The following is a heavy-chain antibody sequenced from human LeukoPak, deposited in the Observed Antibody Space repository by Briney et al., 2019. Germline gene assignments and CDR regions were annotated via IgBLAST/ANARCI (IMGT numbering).Heavy chain of an antibody. J-gene: IGHJ6*03. D-gene: IGHD3-9*01. Sequence: ASVKVSCKASGYTFTSYGISWVRQAPGQGLEWMGGIIPIFGTANYAQKFQGRVTITADESTSTAYMELSSLRSEDTAVYYCARLTRPPNYYYYMDVWGKGTTVTVSS. V-gene: IGHV1-69*13. CDR2: IIPIFGTA. CDR1: GYTFTSYG. CDR3: ARLTRPPNYYYYMDV.